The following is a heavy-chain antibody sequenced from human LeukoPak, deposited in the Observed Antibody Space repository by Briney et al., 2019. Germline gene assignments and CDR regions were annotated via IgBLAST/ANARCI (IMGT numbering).Heavy chain of an antibody. CDR3: ARKGLEDDY. Sequence: ASVKLSCKASGYTFTSYGISWVRQAPGQGLEGLGWISAYNGNTNYAQKLQGRVTMTTDTSTSTAHMELRSLRSDDTAVYYCARKGLEDDYWGQGTLVTVSS. V-gene: IGHV1-18*01. CDR1: GYTFTSYG. J-gene: IGHJ4*02. CDR2: ISAYNGNT.